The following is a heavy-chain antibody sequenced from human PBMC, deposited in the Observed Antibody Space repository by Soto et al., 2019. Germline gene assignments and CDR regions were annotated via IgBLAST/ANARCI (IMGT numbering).Heavy chain of an antibody. D-gene: IGHD3-10*01. CDR1: GYTFTSYG. Sequence: ASVKVSCKASGYTFTSYGISWVRQAPGQGLEWMGWISAYNGNTNYAQKLQGRVTMTTDTSTSTAYIELRSLRSDDTAVYYCVVWFGELAPRYYYYGMDVWGQGTTVTVSS. CDR3: VVWFGELAPRYYYYGMDV. J-gene: IGHJ6*02. V-gene: IGHV1-18*01. CDR2: ISAYNGNT.